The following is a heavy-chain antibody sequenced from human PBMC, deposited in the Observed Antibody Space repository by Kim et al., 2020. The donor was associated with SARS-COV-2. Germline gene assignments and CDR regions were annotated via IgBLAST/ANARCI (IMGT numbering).Heavy chain of an antibody. CDR2: MNPKSGNT. CDR3: ARGYSSSLQLYFFYMDV. D-gene: IGHD6-6*01. J-gene: IGHJ6*03. CDR1: GYRFNRFD. V-gene: IGHV1-8*01. Sequence: ASVKVSCKASGYRFNRFDINWVRQATGQGLEWMGWMNPKSGNTGYEQRFKDRVTLTKSTPESTAYMELSSLTFEDTGVYYCARGYSSSLQLYFFYMDVWGKGTTVTVS.